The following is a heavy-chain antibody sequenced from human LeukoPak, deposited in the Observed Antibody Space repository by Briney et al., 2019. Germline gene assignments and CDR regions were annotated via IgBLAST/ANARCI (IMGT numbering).Heavy chain of an antibody. V-gene: IGHV4-59*01. CDR3: ARDSSGYYGFFDY. CDR2: IYDSGNT. J-gene: IGHJ4*02. CDR1: GGSISSYY. D-gene: IGHD3-22*01. Sequence: SETLSLTCTVSGGSISSYYWSWIRQPPGKGLEWIGNIYDSGNTKYNPSLKSRVTISVDTSKNQFSLKLTSVTAADTAVYYCARDSSGYYGFFDYWGQGTLATVSS.